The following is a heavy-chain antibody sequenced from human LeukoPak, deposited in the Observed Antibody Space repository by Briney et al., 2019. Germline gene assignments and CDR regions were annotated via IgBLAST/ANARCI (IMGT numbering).Heavy chain of an antibody. Sequence: PGASLRLSCAASGFTFSSYAMSWVRQAPGKGLEWVLAISGSGGSTYYADSVKGRFTISRDNSKNTLYLQMNSLRAEDTAVYYCAKAVYFSYYYWGQGTLVTVSS. V-gene: IGHV3-23*01. CDR2: ISGSGGST. CDR1: GFTFSSYA. D-gene: IGHD3-10*01. J-gene: IGHJ4*02. CDR3: AKAVYFSYYY.